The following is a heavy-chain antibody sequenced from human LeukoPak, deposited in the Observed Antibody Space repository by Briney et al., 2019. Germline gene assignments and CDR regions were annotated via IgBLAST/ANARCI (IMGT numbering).Heavy chain of an antibody. J-gene: IGHJ6*03. CDR2: IYYSGST. CDR3: ARDFTAPYYYYYMDV. CDR1: GGSISSYY. V-gene: IGHV4-59*12. Sequence: PSETLSLTCTVSGGSISSYYWSWIRQPPGKGLEWIGYIYYSGSTNYNPSLKSRVTMSVDTSKNQFSLKLSSVTAADTAVYYCARDFTAPYYYYYMDVWGKGTTVTVSS.